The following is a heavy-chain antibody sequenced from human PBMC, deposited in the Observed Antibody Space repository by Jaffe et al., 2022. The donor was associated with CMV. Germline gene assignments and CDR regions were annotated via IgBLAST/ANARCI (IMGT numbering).Heavy chain of an antibody. CDR1: GFTFDDYA. J-gene: IGHJ5*02. D-gene: IGHD3-10*01. CDR3: AKENGGFGELLSWFDP. V-gene: IGHV3-9*01. CDR2: ISWNSGSI. Sequence: EVQLVESGGGLVQPGRSLRLSCAASGFTFDDYAMHWVRQAPGKGLEWVSGISWNSGSIGYADSVKGRFTISRDNAKNSLYLQMNSLRAEDTALYYCAKENGGFGELLSWFDPWGQGTLVTVSS.